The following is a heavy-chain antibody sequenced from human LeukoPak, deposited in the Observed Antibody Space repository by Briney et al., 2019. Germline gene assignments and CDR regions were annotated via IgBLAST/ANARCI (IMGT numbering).Heavy chain of an antibody. CDR2: MFYNGNA. D-gene: IGHD3-3*01. V-gene: IGHV4-39*07. Sequence: PSETLSPTCTVSGGSITTTHYYWGWIRQPPGKGLEWIGTMFYNGNANYNPSLKSRVTISVDTSKNQFSLKLSSVTAADTAVYYCARGPDRQYYDFWSGYYTGIDYWGQGTLVTVSS. CDR3: ARGPDRQYYDFWSGYYTGIDY. J-gene: IGHJ4*02. CDR1: GGSITTTHYY.